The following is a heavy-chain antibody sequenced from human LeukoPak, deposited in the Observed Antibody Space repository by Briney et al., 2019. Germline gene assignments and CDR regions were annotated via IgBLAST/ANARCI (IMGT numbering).Heavy chain of an antibody. CDR2: IGSSGDDST. CDR1: GFTLRSYA. CDR3: AKDFKVVATQLAPPDAFDI. Sequence: GGSLRLSCAASGFTLRSYAFSWVRQAPGKGLEWVSTIGSSGDDSTYYAASVKGRFTISRDNSKNTLYLQMNSLRAEDTAVYYCAKDFKVVATQLAPPDAFDIWGQGTMVTVSS. J-gene: IGHJ3*02. D-gene: IGHD5-12*01. V-gene: IGHV3-23*01.